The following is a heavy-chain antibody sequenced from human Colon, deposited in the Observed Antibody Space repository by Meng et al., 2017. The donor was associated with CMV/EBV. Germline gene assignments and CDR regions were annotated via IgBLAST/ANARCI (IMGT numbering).Heavy chain of an antibody. CDR2: VHHSGNT. Sequence: SETLSLTCTVSGGSITSSYYWAWIRQPPGKRLEWIGSVHHSGNTYFRPSLKSRATISVDTSKNQFSLRLSSVTAAATAMYYCARSIVAPTVYFENWGQGTLVTVSS. V-gene: IGHV4-39*07. J-gene: IGHJ4*02. CDR3: ARSIVAPTVYFEN. D-gene: IGHD1-26*01. CDR1: GGSITSSYY.